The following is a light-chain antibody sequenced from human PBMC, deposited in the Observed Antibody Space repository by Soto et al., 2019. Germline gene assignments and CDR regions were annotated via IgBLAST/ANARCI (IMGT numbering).Light chain of an antibody. J-gene: IGLJ1*01. CDR2: EVT. Sequence: QSALTQPPSASGSPGQSVTISCTGTSSDVGGYNYVSWYQRHPGKAPKLMIYEVTKRTSGVPDRFSGSKSGNTASLTVSGLQAQDEADYFCCSHAGDNTYVFGTGTKVTVL. CDR1: SSDVGGYNY. CDR3: CSHAGDNTYV. V-gene: IGLV2-8*01.